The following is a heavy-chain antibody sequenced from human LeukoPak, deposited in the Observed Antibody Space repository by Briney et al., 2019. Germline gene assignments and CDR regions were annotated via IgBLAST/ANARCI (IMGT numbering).Heavy chain of an antibody. V-gene: IGHV1-2*06. CDR3: ARGGIVVVVAAPLLFDY. CDR1: GYTFTCYY. D-gene: IGHD2-15*01. J-gene: IGHJ4*02. Sequence: GAPVKVSCKASGYTFTCYYMHWVRQAPGQGLEWMGRINPNSGGTNYAQKFQGRVTMTRDTSISTAYMELSRLRSDDTAVYYCARGGIVVVVAAPLLFDYWGQGTLVTVSS. CDR2: INPNSGGT.